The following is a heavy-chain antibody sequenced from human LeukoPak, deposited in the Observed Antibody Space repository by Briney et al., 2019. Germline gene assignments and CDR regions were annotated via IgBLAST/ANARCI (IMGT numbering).Heavy chain of an antibody. J-gene: IGHJ6*03. CDR1: GYTFTGYY. CDR3: ARDETYYYGSGSYSHYYYYMDV. Sequence: ASVTVSCKASGYTFTGYYMHWVRQAPGQGLEWMGWINPNSGGTNYAQKFQGRVTMTRDTSISTAYMELSRLRSDDTAVYYCARDETYYYGSGSYSHYYYYMDVWGKGTTVTISS. V-gene: IGHV1-2*02. CDR2: INPNSGGT. D-gene: IGHD3-10*01.